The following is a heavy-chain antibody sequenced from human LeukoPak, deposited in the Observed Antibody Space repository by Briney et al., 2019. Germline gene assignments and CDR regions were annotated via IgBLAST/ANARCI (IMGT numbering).Heavy chain of an antibody. D-gene: IGHD5-18*01. Sequence: GGSLRLSCAASGFTFSSCAMSWVRQAPGKGLEWVSAISGSGGRPYYADSVKGRFTISRDNSKNTLYLQMNSLRAEDTAVYYCAADLNGVDTAMVHYYYYGMDVWGQGTTVTVSS. J-gene: IGHJ6*02. CDR1: GFTFSSCA. CDR2: ISGSGGRP. V-gene: IGHV3-23*01. CDR3: AADLNGVDTAMVHYYYYGMDV.